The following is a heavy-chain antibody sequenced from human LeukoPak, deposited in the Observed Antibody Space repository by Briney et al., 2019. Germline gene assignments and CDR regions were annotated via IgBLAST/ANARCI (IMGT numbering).Heavy chain of an antibody. V-gene: IGHV3-11*04. D-gene: IGHD3-10*01. J-gene: IGHJ4*02. CDR2: ISSSGSTI. CDR3: ARVDLSYYGSGSHDY. CDR1: GFTFSDYY. Sequence: GGSLRLSCAASGFTFSDYYMSWIRQAPGKGLEWVSYISSSGSTIYYADSVKGRFTISRHNAKNSLYLQMNSLRAEDTAVYYCARVDLSYYGSGSHDYWGQGTLVTVSS.